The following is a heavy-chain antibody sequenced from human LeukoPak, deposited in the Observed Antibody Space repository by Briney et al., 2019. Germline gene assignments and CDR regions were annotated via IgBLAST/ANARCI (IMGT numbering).Heavy chain of an antibody. CDR2: ISAYNGNT. D-gene: IGHD2-2*01. J-gene: IGHJ6*03. CDR1: GYTFTGYY. CDR3: ARDVSTPAEGDYYYYMDV. V-gene: IGHV1-18*04. Sequence: VASVKVSCKASGYTFTGYYMHWVRQAPGQGLEWMGWISAYNGNTNYAQKLQGRVTMTTDTSTSTAYMELRSLRSDDTAVYYCARDVSTPAEGDYYYYMDVWGKGTTVTVSS.